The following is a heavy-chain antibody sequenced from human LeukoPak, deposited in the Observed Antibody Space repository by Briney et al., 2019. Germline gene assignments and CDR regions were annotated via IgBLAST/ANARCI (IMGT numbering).Heavy chain of an antibody. Sequence: GGSLRLSCAASGFTFSSYGMHWVRQAPGKGLEWVAVISYDGSNKYYADSVKGRFTISRDNSKNTLYLQMNSLRAEDTAVYYCAKEGAWLQLRDYFGYWGQGTLVTVSS. CDR3: AKEGAWLQLRDYFGY. CDR2: ISYDGSNK. J-gene: IGHJ4*02. D-gene: IGHD5-24*01. V-gene: IGHV3-30*18. CDR1: GFTFSSYG.